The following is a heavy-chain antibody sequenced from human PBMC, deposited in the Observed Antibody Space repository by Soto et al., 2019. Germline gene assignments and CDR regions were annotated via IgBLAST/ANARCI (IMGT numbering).Heavy chain of an antibody. J-gene: IGHJ4*02. CDR3: AKELDNCSSTRCYGPFDY. CDR2: ISGSGGST. Sequence: GGSLRLSCAASGFTFSSYAMSWVRQAPGKGLEWVSAISGSGGSTYYADSVKGRFTISRDNSKNTLYLQMNSLRAEDTAVYYCAKELDNCSSTRCYGPFDYWGQGTLVTVSS. D-gene: IGHD2-2*01. CDR1: GFTFSSYA. V-gene: IGHV3-23*01.